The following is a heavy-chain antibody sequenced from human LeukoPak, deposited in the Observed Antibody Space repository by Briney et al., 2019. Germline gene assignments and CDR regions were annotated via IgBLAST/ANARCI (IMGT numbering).Heavy chain of an antibody. CDR3: AKRQGGLWFGELGGSYYYYYMDV. CDR2: ISGSGGST. J-gene: IGHJ6*03. Sequence: GGSLRLSCAASGFTFSSYAMSWVRQAPGKGLEWVSAISGSGGSTYYADSVKGRFTISRDNSKNTLYLQMNSLRAEDTAVYYCAKRQGGLWFGELGGSYYYYYMDVWGKGTTVTISS. CDR1: GFTFSSYA. D-gene: IGHD3-10*01. V-gene: IGHV3-23*01.